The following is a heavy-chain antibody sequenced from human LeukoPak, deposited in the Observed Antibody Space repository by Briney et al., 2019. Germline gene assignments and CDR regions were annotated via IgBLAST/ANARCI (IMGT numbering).Heavy chain of an antibody. Sequence: EASVTVSCKASGGTFSSYAISWVRQAPGQGLEWMGRIIPILGIANYAQKFQGRVTITADKSTSTAYMELSSLRSEDTAVYYCARGTVAGYYFDYWGQGTLVTVSS. CDR3: ARGTVAGYYFDY. V-gene: IGHV1-69*04. J-gene: IGHJ4*02. D-gene: IGHD6-19*01. CDR2: IIPILGIA. CDR1: GGTFSSYA.